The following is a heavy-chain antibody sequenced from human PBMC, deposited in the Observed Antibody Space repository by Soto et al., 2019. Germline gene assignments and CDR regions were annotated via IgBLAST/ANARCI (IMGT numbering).Heavy chain of an antibody. D-gene: IGHD5-12*01. CDR2: ITGGGDGT. V-gene: IGHV3-23*01. J-gene: IGHJ3*01. CDR1: GFTFSSYA. CDR3: AKKGPGSLKTYCPYSGWHYAFDL. Sequence: EVQLLESGGVLVQPGGSLRLSCAASGFTFSSYAIIWVRQAPGQGLEGVSTITGGGDGTEYADSVKDRCTISREHAKDTVYLQMNSMSDEDTARCYCAKKGPGSLKTYCPYSGWHYAFDLWGQGTMVTVSS.